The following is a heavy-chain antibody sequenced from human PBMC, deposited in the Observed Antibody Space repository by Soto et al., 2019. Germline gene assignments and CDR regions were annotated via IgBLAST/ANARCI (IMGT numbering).Heavy chain of an antibody. CDR1: GFTFSSYW. CDR3: ASTIFGVVYYFDY. CDR2: IKQDGSEK. Sequence: EVQLVESGGGLVQPGGSLRLSCAASGFTFSSYWMSRVRQAPGKGLEWVANIKQDGSEKYYVDSVKGRFTISRDNAKNSLYLQMNSLRAEDTAVYYCASTIFGVVYYFDYWGQGTLVTVSS. D-gene: IGHD3-3*01. V-gene: IGHV3-7*01. J-gene: IGHJ4*02.